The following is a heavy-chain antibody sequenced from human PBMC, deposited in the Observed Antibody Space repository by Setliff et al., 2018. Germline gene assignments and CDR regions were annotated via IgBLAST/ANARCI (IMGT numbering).Heavy chain of an antibody. CDR1: GASITSGGFY. J-gene: IGHJ3*02. CDR2: IQTSGTT. D-gene: IGHD3-22*01. CDR3: ARTFYYDVSDYSGDVFDI. V-gene: IGHV4-61*08. Sequence: PSETLSLTCSVSGASITSGGFYWSWIRQPPGKGLEWIGYIQTSGTTNYNPYLKSRVTISVDTSKTQFSQKLSSVTAADTAVYYCARTFYYDVSDYSGDVFDIWGQGTLVTVSS.